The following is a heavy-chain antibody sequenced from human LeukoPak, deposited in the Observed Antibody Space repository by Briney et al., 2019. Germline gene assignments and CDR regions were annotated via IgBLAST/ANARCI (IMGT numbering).Heavy chain of an antibody. CDR3: ARDCPYGDYALCMDV. J-gene: IGHJ6*04. D-gene: IGHD4-17*01. V-gene: IGHV3-30*04. Sequence: GRSLRLSCEASRFTFSSYPMHWVRRAPGKGLEWVAVISYDGSKKYYADSVKGRFTISRDNSKNTLYLQMNSLRAEDTAVYYCARDCPYGDYALCMDVWGKGTTVTVSS. CDR2: ISYDGSKK. CDR1: RFTFSSYP.